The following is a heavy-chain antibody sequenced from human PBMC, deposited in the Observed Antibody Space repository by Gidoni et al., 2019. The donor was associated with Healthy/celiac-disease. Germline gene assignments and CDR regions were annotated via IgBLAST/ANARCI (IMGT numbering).Heavy chain of an antibody. CDR3: ARGIVAPDY. V-gene: IGHV1-2*06. Sequence: QVQLVQSGAEVQMPGDSDTVSCKPSRYPFTGFYMNWVRQAPGQGLAWMGRINTNSGGQNYAQKFQGRVTMTRDTSISTAYMELSRLRSDDTAVYYCARGIVAPDYWGQGTLVTVSS. D-gene: IGHD1-26*01. J-gene: IGHJ4*02. CDR1: RYPFTGFY. CDR2: INTNSGGQ.